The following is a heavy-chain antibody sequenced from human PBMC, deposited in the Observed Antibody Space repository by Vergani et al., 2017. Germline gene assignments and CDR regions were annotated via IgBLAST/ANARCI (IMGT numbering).Heavy chain of an antibody. CDR2: IWYDGSNK. J-gene: IGHJ4*02. Sequence: QVQLVESGGGVVQPGRSLRLSCAASGFTFSSYGMHWVRQAPGKGLEWVAVIWYDGSNKYYADSVKGRFTISRDNSKNTLYLQMNSLRAEDTAVYYCARELLLQVTTTLFDYWGQGTLVTVSS. CDR1: GFTFSSYG. CDR3: ARELLLQVTTTLFDY. D-gene: IGHD4-17*01. V-gene: IGHV3-33*01.